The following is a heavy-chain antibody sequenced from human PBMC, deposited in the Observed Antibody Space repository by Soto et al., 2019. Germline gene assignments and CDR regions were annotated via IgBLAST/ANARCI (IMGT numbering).Heavy chain of an antibody. D-gene: IGHD3-16*01. J-gene: IGHJ5*02. CDR1: GGSISSGGYY. CDR3: ARDRPLKRNWFDP. Sequence: SETLSLTCTVSGGSISSGGYYWSWIRQHPGKGLEWIGYIYYSGSTYYNPSLKSRVTISVDTSKNQFSLKLSSVTAADTAVYYCARDRPLKRNWFDPWGQGTLVTVS. CDR2: IYYSGST. V-gene: IGHV4-31*03.